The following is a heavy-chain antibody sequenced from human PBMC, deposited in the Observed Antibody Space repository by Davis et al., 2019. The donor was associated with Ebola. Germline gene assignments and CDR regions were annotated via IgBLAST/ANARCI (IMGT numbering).Heavy chain of an antibody. CDR3: ARVDVEGWFDP. D-gene: IGHD2-15*01. J-gene: IGHJ5*02. V-gene: IGHV1-18*04. CDR1: GYTFTTYG. Sequence: AASVKVSCKASGYTFTTYGVSWVRQAPGQGLEWMGWISAYNGNTNYAQKLQGRVTMTTDTSTSTAYMELRSLRSDDTAVYYCARVDVEGWFDPWGQGTLVTVSS. CDR2: ISAYNGNT.